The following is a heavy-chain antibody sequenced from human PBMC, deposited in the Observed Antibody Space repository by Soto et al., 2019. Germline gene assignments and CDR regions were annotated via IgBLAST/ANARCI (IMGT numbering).Heavy chain of an antibody. CDR1: GGSISSYY. CDR2: IYYSGST. V-gene: IGHV4-59*01. Sequence: QVQLQESGPGLVKPSETLSLTCTVSGGSISSYYWSWIRQPPGKGLEWIGYIYYSGSTNYNPSLKSRLTISVDTSKNQSSLKLSSVTAADTAVYYCAREGVSSTWYNYYGMDVWGQGTTVTVSS. J-gene: IGHJ6*02. D-gene: IGHD3-10*01. CDR3: AREGVSSTWYNYYGMDV.